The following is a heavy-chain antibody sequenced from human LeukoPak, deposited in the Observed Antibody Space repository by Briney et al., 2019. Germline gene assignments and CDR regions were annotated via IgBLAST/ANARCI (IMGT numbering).Heavy chain of an antibody. CDR2: IYYSGST. J-gene: IGHJ6*02. V-gene: IGHV4-59*08. Sequence: PSETLSLTCTVSGGSISSYYWSWIRQPPGKGLEWIGYIYYSGSTNYNPSLKNRVTISVDTSKNQFSLKLSSVTAADTAVYYCARHEADYSNYGVVWYYYYGMDVWGQGTTVTVPS. CDR3: ARHEADYSNYGVVWYYYYGMDV. D-gene: IGHD4-11*01. CDR1: GGSISSYY.